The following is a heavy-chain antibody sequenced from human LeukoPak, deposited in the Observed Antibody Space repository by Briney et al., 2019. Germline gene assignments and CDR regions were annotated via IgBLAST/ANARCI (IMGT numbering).Heavy chain of an antibody. CDR1: GGSISSYY. V-gene: IGHV4-34*01. J-gene: IGHJ4*02. CDR3: ARANKQWLVLIDY. CDR2: INHSGST. D-gene: IGHD6-19*01. Sequence: SETLSLTCTVSGGSISSYYWSWIRQPPGKGLEWIGEINHSGSTNYNPSLKSRVTISVDTSKNQFSLKLSSVTAADTAVYYCARANKQWLVLIDYWGQGTLVTVSS.